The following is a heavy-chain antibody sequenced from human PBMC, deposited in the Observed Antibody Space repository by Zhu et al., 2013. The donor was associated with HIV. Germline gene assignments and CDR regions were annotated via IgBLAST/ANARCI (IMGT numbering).Heavy chain of an antibody. D-gene: IGHD6-19*01. Sequence: QVQLVQSGAEVKKPGASVTVSCKASRYTFTDYYIHWVRQAPGQGLEWMGWINPNTGGTNFAQKFQGRVTMTRDTSIRTAYMELRSLRSDDTAVYYCARDFPVAGYFRGMDVWGQGTTVTVSS. J-gene: IGHJ6*02. CDR1: RYTFTDYY. V-gene: IGHV1-2*02. CDR3: ARDFPVAGYFRGMDV. CDR2: INPNTGGT.